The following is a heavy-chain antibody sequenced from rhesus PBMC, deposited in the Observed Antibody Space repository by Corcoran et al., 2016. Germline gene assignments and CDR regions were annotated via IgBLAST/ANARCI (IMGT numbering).Heavy chain of an antibody. V-gene: IGHV5-2*01. CDR2: IDPSDSDT. CDR1: GYSFTSYW. J-gene: IGHJ4*01. CDR3: AKYSGYSYYFDY. D-gene: IGHD5-24*01. Sequence: EVQLVQSGAEVKRPRESLKISCKTSGYSFTSYWISWVRQMPGKGLEWMGAIDPSDSDTSYSPSFQGQVTISADKSISTAYLQWSSLKASDSATYYCAKYSGYSYYFDYWGQGVLVTVSS.